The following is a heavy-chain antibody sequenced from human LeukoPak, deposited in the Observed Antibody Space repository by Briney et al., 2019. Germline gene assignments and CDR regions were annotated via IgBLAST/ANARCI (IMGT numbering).Heavy chain of an antibody. Sequence: SETLSLTCAVYGGSFSGYYWSWIRQPPGKGLEWIGEINHSGSTNYNPSLKSRVTISVDTSKNQFSLKLSSVTAADTAVYYCGRGGWWLVSTGFWFDPWGQGTLVTVSS. D-gene: IGHD6-19*01. CDR1: GGSFSGYY. V-gene: IGHV4-34*01. J-gene: IGHJ5*02. CDR2: INHSGST. CDR3: GRGGWWLVSTGFWFDP.